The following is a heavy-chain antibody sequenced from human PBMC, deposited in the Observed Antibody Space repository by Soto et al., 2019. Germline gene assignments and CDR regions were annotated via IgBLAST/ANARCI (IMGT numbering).Heavy chain of an antibody. CDR3: AGSIVVVAATIGGFDY. V-gene: IGHV4-31*03. Sequence: QVQLQESGPGLVKPSQTLSLTCTVSGGSISSGGYYWSWIRQHPGKGLEWIGYIYYSGSTYYNPSLKSRVTISVDTSKNQFSLKLSSVTAADTAVYYCAGSIVVVAATIGGFDYWGQGTLVTVSS. CDR1: GGSISSGGYY. CDR2: IYYSGST. J-gene: IGHJ4*02. D-gene: IGHD2-15*01.